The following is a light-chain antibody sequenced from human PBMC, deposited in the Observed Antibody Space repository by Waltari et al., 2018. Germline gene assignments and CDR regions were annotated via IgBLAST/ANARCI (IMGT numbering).Light chain of an antibody. V-gene: IGKV1-33*01. CDR2: DAS. J-gene: IGKJ2*01. CDR1: HDISDY. Sequence: DIQMTQSPSSLSASVGDTVTITCQANHDISDYLNWYQQKPGKAPNLLISDASHLEAGVPSRFSGSGYGTEFTFTISSLQPEDFATYYCQQHDNPPFTFGQGTKLEIK. CDR3: QQHDNPPFT.